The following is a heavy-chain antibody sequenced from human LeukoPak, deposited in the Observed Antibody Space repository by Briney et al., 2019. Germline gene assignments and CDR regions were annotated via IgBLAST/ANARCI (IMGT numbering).Heavy chain of an antibody. Sequence: PGGSLRLSCTASGFTFSSYPMYWVRQAPGKGLEWVSAITGGGDSTYYAESMKGRFTLSRDNSKNTLYLQMNSLRAEDTAVYYCASSRVYGYHDYWGQGTLVTVSS. J-gene: IGHJ4*02. CDR2: ITGGGDST. V-gene: IGHV3-23*01. CDR1: GFTFSSYP. D-gene: IGHD5-18*01. CDR3: ASSRVYGYHDY.